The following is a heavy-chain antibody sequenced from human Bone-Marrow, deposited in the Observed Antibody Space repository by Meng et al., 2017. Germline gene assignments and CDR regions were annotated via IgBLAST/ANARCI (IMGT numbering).Heavy chain of an antibody. D-gene: IGHD6-19*01. J-gene: IGHJ4*02. Sequence: GGSLRLSCAASGFTFSSYAMHWVRQAPGKGLEWVAVISYDGSNKYYADSVKGRFTISRDNSKNTLYLQMNSLRAEDTAAYYCARDLKSKAVAGTFDYWGQGTLVTVSS. V-gene: IGHV3-30*04. CDR3: ARDLKSKAVAGTFDY. CDR2: ISYDGSNK. CDR1: GFTFSSYA.